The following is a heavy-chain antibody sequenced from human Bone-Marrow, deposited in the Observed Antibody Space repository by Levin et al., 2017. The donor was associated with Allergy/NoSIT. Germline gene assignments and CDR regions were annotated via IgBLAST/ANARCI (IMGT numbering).Heavy chain of an antibody. Sequence: GGSLRLSCAASVFTFSDYTMHWVRQAPGKGLEWVAVISYDGSTKYYADSVKGRFTISRDNSKNTRYRQMNSLIVDDTAVYYRAKDPNRQFMIRGVATRDYWGQGTLLNVSA. V-gene: IGHV3-30-3*01. CDR2: ISYDGSTK. CDR1: VFTFSDYT. D-gene: IGHD3-10*01. CDR3: AKDPNRQFMIRGVATRDY. J-gene: IGHJ4*02.